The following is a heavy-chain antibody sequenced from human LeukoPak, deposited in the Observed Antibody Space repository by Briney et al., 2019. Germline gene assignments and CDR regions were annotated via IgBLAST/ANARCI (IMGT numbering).Heavy chain of an antibody. CDR3: AALWSSIVAAWNY. CDR2: ISGSGGST. CDR1: GFTFSSYA. Sequence: PGGSLRLSCAASGFTFSSYAMSWVRQAPGKGLEWVSAISGSGGSTYYADSVKGRFTISRDNSKNTLYLQMNSLRAEDTAVYYCAALWSSIVAAWNYWGQGTLVTVSS. J-gene: IGHJ4*02. V-gene: IGHV3-23*01. D-gene: IGHD6-13*01.